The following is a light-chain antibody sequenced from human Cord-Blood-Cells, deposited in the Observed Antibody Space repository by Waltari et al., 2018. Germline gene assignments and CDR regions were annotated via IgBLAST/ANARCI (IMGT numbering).Light chain of an antibody. CDR3: CSYAGSSTWV. J-gene: IGLJ3*02. CDR2: GGS. Sequence: QSVLTQPASVSGSPGQSITISCTGTSSDVGGYNLVSWYQQHPGKAPNLMVYGGSKRPSGVANRFAGSKAGNTASLTTSGLQDEAEADYYCCSYAGSSTWVIGGGTKLTVL. V-gene: IGLV2-23*01. CDR1: SSDVGGYNL.